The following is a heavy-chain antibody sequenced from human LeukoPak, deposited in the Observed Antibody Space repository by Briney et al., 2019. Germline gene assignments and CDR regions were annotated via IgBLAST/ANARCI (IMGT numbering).Heavy chain of an antibody. J-gene: IGHJ4*02. Sequence: GGSLRLSCAASGFTFSDYYMSWIRQAPGKGLEWVSYISSSGSTIYYADSVKGRFTISGDNAKNSLYLQMNSLRAEDTAVCYCARDTWSGHTYYFDYWGQGTLVTVSS. CDR1: GFTFSDYY. D-gene: IGHD6-25*01. V-gene: IGHV3-11*01. CDR3: ARDTWSGHTYYFDY. CDR2: ISSSGSTI.